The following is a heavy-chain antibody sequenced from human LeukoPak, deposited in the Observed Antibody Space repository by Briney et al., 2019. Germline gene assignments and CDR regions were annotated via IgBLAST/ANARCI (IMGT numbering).Heavy chain of an antibody. CDR2: ISYSGST. J-gene: IGHJ3*02. CDR1: GGSISSSGHS. V-gene: IGHV4-39*01. CDR3: ARRDSITMIVVVTDAFDI. D-gene: IGHD3-22*01. Sequence: SETLSLTCTVSGGSISSSGHSWGWIRQPPGKGLEWIGSISYSGSTYYNPSPKSRVTISVDTSKNQFSLKLSSVTAADTAVYYCARRDSITMIVVVTDAFDIWGQGTMVAASS.